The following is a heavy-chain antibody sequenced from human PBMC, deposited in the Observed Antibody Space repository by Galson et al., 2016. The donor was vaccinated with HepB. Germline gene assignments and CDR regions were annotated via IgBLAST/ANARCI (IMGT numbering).Heavy chain of an antibody. Sequence: SLTCNVSGFSISRTSYFWGWIRQPPGKGLEWIATIYYTGNTYYNPSLQSRVTISADTSKNQFSLNLTSVTATDTAIYYCARRTHPGTFWYFDLWDRGTLVSVSS. J-gene: IGHJ2*01. CDR1: GFSISRTSYF. CDR3: ARRTHPGTFWYFDL. D-gene: IGHD1-26*01. V-gene: IGHV4-39*01. CDR2: IYYTGNT.